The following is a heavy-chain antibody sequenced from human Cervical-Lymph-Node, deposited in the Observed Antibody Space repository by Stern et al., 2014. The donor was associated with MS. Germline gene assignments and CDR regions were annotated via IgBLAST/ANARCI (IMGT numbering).Heavy chain of an antibody. V-gene: IGHV1-3*01. J-gene: IGHJ5*02. CDR3: ARDMGSSWYPDWFDP. CDR2: INAGNGNT. D-gene: IGHD6-13*01. CDR1: GYTFTSYA. Sequence: QVQLMQSGAEVKKPGASVKVSCKASGYTFTSYAMHWVRQAPGQRLEWMGWINAGNGNTKYSQKFQGRVTITRDTSASTAYMELSSLRSEDTAVYYCARDMGSSWYPDWFDPWGQGTLVTVSS.